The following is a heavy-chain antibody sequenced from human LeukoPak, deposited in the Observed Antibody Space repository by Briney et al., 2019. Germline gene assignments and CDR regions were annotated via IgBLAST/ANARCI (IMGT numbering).Heavy chain of an antibody. CDR2: ISGSGGST. CDR3: AKIPDYGGNSGD. Sequence: GGSLRLSCAASGFTFSSYGMSWVRQAPGKGLEWVSAISGSGGSTYYADSVKGRFTISRDNSKNTLYLQMNSLRAEDTAVYYCAKIPDYGGNSGDWGQGTLVTVSS. CDR1: GFTFSSYG. D-gene: IGHD4-23*01. V-gene: IGHV3-23*01. J-gene: IGHJ4*02.